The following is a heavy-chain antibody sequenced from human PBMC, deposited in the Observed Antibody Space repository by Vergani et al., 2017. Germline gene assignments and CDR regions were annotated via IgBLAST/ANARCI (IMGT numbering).Heavy chain of an antibody. J-gene: IGHJ5*02. CDR2: IKSKTDGGTT. CDR1: GFTFSNAW. D-gene: IGHD3-22*01. V-gene: IGHV3-15*01. CDR3: TTECDDSSGNNWFDP. Sequence: EVQLVESGGGLVKPGGSLRLSCAASGFTFSNAWMSWVRQAPGKGLEWVGRIKSKTDGGTTDYAAPVKGRFTISRDESKNTLYLQMNSLKTEDTAVYYCTTECDDSSGNNWFDPWGQGTLVTVSS.